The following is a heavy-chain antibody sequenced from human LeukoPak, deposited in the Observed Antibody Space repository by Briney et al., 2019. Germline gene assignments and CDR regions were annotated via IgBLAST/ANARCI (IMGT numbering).Heavy chain of an antibody. CDR3: ARRVASANDAFDI. CDR2: ISGSGGST. CDR1: GFTFSSYA. Sequence: GGSLRLSCAASGFTFSSYAMSWVRQAPGKGLEWVSAISGSGGSTYYADSVKGRFTISRDNAKNSLYLQMNSLRAEDTAVYYCARRVASANDAFDIWGQGTMVTVSS. D-gene: IGHD6-13*01. J-gene: IGHJ3*02. V-gene: IGHV3-23*01.